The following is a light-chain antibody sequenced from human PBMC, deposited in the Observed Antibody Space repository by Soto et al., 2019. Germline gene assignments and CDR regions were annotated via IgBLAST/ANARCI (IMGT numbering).Light chain of an antibody. J-gene: IGKJ5*01. CDR3: QQYNNWPIT. Sequence: EIVMTQSPSTLSVSSGERVTLSCRASQNIISNLAWYQQKPGQAPRLIIYGASTRATGIPARFSGRGSGTEVTLTISSLQPEDFVVYYCQQYNNWPITFGQGTRLEIK. V-gene: IGKV3D-15*01. CDR1: QNIISN. CDR2: GAS.